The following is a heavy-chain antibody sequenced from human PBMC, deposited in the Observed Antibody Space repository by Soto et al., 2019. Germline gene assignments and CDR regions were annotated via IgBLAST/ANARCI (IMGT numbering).Heavy chain of an antibody. CDR3: TSSALIDYYYYYGMDV. J-gene: IGHJ6*02. D-gene: IGHD3-22*01. CDR2: IRSKANSYAT. Sequence: EVQLVESGGGLVQPGGSLKLSCAASGFTFSGSAMHWVRQASGKGLEWVGRIRSKANSYATAYAASVKGRFTISRDDSKNKAYLQMNSLKTEDTAVYYCTSSALIDYYYYYGMDVWGQGTTVNVSS. CDR1: GFTFSGSA. V-gene: IGHV3-73*02.